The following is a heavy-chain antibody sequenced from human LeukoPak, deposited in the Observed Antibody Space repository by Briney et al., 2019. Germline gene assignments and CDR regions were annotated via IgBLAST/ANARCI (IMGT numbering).Heavy chain of an antibody. J-gene: IGHJ6*03. CDR3: ARVFDSGSQAYFYYMDV. CDR1: GGSIRGFY. V-gene: IGHV4-59*01. Sequence: PSETLSLTCNVSGGSIRGFYWSWIRQPPGKGLEWIGYIYSSGSTNYNPSLKSRVTMSVDTSKNQFSLKVSSVTAADTAVYYCARVFDSGSQAYFYYMDVWGKGTTVTISS. CDR2: IYSSGST. D-gene: IGHD3-10*01.